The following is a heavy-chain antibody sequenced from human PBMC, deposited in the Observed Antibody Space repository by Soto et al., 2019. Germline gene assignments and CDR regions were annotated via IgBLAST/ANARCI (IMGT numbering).Heavy chain of an antibody. CDR2: IFPNGTT. Sequence: QVQLQESGPGLAKPSQTLSLTCTVSGASLSSGGYYWTWIRQFPGKALERIGYIFPNGTTFYNPSLTTLRVMLIEKSDNQFSLNLRSVTAADTAVYYCARGLGYDSNGRFLAAFDFWGQGTMVTVSS. CDR1: GASLSSGGYY. J-gene: IGHJ3*01. D-gene: IGHD3-22*01. V-gene: IGHV4-31*01. CDR3: ARGLGYDSNGRFLAAFDF.